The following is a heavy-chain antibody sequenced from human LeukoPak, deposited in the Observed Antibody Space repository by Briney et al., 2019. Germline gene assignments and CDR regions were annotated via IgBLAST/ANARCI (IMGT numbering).Heavy chain of an antibody. CDR2: ISSSSSYI. D-gene: IGHD3-10*01. V-gene: IGHV3-21*01. Sequence: GRSLRLSCAASGFTLSSYSMNWVRQAPGKGLEWDSSISSSSSYIYYAASVKGRFTISRDNAKKSLYLQMNSLGAEDTAVDYWARASGSGMYSFDYWGQGTLVTVSS. CDR1: GFTLSSYS. CDR3: ARASGSGMYSFDY. J-gene: IGHJ4*02.